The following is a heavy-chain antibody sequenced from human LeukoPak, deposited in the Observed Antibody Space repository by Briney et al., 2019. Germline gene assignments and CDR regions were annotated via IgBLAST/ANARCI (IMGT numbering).Heavy chain of an antibody. J-gene: IGHJ5*02. CDR2: IYYTGSA. CDR3: ARDCLPTRGYNWFDP. V-gene: IGHV4-59*12. Sequence: PSETLSLTCTVSGGSISTYYWSWIRQPPGKGLEWIGYIYYTGSANYNPSLKSRVTMSVDASKNQFSLKLNSMTAADTAVYYCARDCLPTRGYNWFDPWGQGTLVTVSS. CDR1: GGSISTYY. D-gene: IGHD5-12*01.